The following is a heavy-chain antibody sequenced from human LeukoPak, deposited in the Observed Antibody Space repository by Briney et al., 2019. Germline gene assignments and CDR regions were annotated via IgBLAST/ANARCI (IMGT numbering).Heavy chain of an antibody. V-gene: IGHV3-66*01. CDR1: GFTFSDYT. CDR3: ARVKTSSSWYFDY. D-gene: IGHD6-13*01. Sequence: PGGSLRLSCVASGFTFSDYTMSWVRQAPGKGLEWVSVIYSGGSTYYADSVKGRFTISRDNSKNTLYLQMNSLRAEDTAVYYCARVKTSSSWYFDYWGQGTLVTVSS. CDR2: IYSGGST. J-gene: IGHJ4*02.